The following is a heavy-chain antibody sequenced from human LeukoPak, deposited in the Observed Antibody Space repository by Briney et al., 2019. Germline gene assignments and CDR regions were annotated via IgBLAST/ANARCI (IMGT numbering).Heavy chain of an antibody. D-gene: IGHD2-21*02. J-gene: IGHJ4*02. CDR2: INPNSGGT. Sequence: ASVKVSCKASGYTFTGYYMHWVRQAPGQGLEWMGWINPNSGGTNYAQKFQGRVTMTRDTSISTAYTELSRLTSDDTALYYCARTYTAVHYFDYWGQGTLVTVSS. CDR3: ARTYTAVHYFDY. CDR1: GYTFTGYY. V-gene: IGHV1-2*02.